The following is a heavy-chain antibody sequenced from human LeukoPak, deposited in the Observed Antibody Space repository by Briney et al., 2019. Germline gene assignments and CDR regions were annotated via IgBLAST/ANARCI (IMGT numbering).Heavy chain of an antibody. V-gene: IGHV3-30*02. Sequence: GGSLRLSCAASAFTFSSYGMHWVRQAPGKGLEWVAFIRHDGSKKYYADSVKGRFTISRDNSKNTLYLQMSSLRPEDTAVYYCAKERAVTTSYSYYMDVWGKGTTVTISS. CDR1: AFTFSSYG. D-gene: IGHD4-17*01. CDR2: IRHDGSKK. J-gene: IGHJ6*03. CDR3: AKERAVTTSYSYYMDV.